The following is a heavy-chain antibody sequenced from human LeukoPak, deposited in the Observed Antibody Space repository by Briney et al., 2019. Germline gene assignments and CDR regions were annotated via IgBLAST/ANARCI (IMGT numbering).Heavy chain of an antibody. V-gene: IGHV3-23*01. J-gene: IGHJ4*02. CDR1: GFTFSSYA. CDR3: AKDGYYGSGSQFDY. D-gene: IGHD3-10*01. Sequence: GGSLRLSCAASGFTFSSYAMSWVRQAPGKGLEWVAAISGSGGSTYYADSVKGRFTISRDNSKNTLYLQMNSLRAEDTAVYYCAKDGYYGSGSQFDYWGQGTLVTVSS. CDR2: ISGSGGST.